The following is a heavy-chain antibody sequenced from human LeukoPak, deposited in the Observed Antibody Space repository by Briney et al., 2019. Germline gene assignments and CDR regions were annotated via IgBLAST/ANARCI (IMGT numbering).Heavy chain of an antibody. CDR1: GFTFSSYW. J-gene: IGHJ4*02. CDR3: ARIYYYDSSGPTDY. CDR2: IKQDGSEK. V-gene: IGHV3-7*03. Sequence: GGSLRLSCAASGFTFSSYWMSWVRQAPGKGLEWVANIKQDGSEKYYVDSVKGRFTISRDNAKNSLYLQMNSLTAADTAVYYCARIYYYDSSGPTDYWGQGTLVTVSS. D-gene: IGHD3-22*01.